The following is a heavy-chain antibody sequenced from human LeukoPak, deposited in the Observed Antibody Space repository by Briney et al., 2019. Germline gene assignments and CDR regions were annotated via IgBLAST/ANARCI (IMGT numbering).Heavy chain of an antibody. CDR1: GGSFSGYY. D-gene: IGHD3-10*01. V-gene: IGHV4-34*01. Sequence: SETLSLTCAVYGGSFSGYYWSWIRQPPGKGLEWIGEINYSGSTNYNPSLKSRVTISVDTSENQFSLKLSSVTAADTAVYYCARPREYYYGSGSYYDWGQGTLVTVSS. J-gene: IGHJ4*02. CDR2: INYSGST. CDR3: ARPREYYYGSGSYYD.